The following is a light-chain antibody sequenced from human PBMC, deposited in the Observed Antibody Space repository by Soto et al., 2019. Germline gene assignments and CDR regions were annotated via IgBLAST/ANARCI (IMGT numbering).Light chain of an antibody. CDR3: QQYKNWPPLT. CDR1: QSVTYN. Sequence: EIVMTQSPATLSVSPGETATLSCRASQSVTYNLAWYQQKPGQGPRLLIYGAFTRATGIPARFSGSGSGTEFPLTISSLQSEDFAVYYCQQYKNWPPLTFGGGTNVEIK. J-gene: IGKJ4*01. V-gene: IGKV3-15*01. CDR2: GAF.